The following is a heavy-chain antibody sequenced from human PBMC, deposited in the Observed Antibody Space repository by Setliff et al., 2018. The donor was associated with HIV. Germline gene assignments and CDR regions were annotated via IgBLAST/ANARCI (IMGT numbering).Heavy chain of an antibody. CDR2: VYYNGVT. CDR3: ARHWGSGWYMAMDV. V-gene: IGHV4-39*01. Sequence: KPSETLSLTCSVSGGSVRSDNYFWSWVRQPPGKGLQYIGTVYYNGVTYFNPSLKSRLTISVDTSKNQFSLKLSSLTAADTAVYYCARHWGSGWYMAMDVWGKGTTVTVSS. D-gene: IGHD6-19*01. CDR1: GGSVRSDNYF. J-gene: IGHJ6*04.